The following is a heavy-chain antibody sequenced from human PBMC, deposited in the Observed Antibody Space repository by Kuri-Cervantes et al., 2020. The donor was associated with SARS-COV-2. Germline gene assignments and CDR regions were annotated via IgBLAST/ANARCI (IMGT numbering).Heavy chain of an antibody. CDR3: ASLGAFDI. Sequence: GGSLRLSCAASGFTFSSDWMTWVRKAPGKGLEWVASMKRDGSEKYYVDSVKGRFTISRDNAKNSLYLQMNSLRAEDTAVYYCASLGAFDIWGQGTMVTVSS. CDR2: MKRDGSEK. V-gene: IGHV3-7*01. J-gene: IGHJ3*02. CDR1: GFTFSSDW.